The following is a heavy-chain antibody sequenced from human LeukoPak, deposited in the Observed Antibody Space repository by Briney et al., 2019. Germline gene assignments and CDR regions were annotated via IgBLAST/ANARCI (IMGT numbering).Heavy chain of an antibody. CDR3: ARGTYYYDSSGYYPSFGLYFDY. CDR1: GGSISSYY. CDR2: IYYSGST. Sequence: SETLSLTCTVSGGSISSYYWSWIRQPPGEGLEWIGYIYYSGSTNYNPSLKSRVTISVDTSKNQLSLKLSPVTAADTAVYYCARGTYYYDSSGYYPSFGLYFDYWGQGTLVTVSS. J-gene: IGHJ4*02. D-gene: IGHD3-22*01. V-gene: IGHV4-59*01.